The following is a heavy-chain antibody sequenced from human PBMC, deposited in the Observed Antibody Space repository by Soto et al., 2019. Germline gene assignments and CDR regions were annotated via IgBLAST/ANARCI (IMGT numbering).Heavy chain of an antibody. D-gene: IGHD1-1*01. CDR2: IIPIFGTA. CDR3: ARETGTANYSYYGMDV. J-gene: IGHJ6*02. CDR1: GGTFSSYA. Sequence: GASVKVSCKASGGTFSSYAISWVRQAPGQGLEWMGGIIPIFGTANYAQKFQGRVTITADESTSTAYMELSSLRSEDTAVYYCARETGTANYSYYGMDVWGQGTTVTVSS. V-gene: IGHV1-69*13.